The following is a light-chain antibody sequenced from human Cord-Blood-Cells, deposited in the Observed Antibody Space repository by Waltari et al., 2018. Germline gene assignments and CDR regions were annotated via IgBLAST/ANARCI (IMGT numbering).Light chain of an antibody. V-gene: IGLV2-11*01. CDR1: SSDVGGYNY. Sequence: QSALTQPRSVSGSPAQSVPISCTGTSSDVGGYNYVSWYQQHPGKARKLMIYDVSKRPSGVPDSFSASKSGNTASLTISGLQAEDEANYYCCSYARRYTYAFGTGPNVTVL. CDR2: DVS. CDR3: CSYARRYTYA. J-gene: IGLJ1*01.